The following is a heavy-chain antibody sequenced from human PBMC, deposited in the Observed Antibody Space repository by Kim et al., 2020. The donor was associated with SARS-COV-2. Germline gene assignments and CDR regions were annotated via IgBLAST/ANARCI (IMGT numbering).Heavy chain of an antibody. J-gene: IGHJ4*02. V-gene: IGHV3-23*01. Sequence: ADSVKSRFTISRDNSKNTLYLQMNSLRAEDTAVDYCAKDPRYSSSSGFDYWGQGTLVTVSS. CDR3: AKDPRYSSSSGFDY. D-gene: IGHD6-6*01.